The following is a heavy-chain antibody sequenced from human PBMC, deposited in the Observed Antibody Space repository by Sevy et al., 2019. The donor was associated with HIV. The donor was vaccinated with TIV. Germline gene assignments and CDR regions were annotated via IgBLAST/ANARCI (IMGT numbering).Heavy chain of an antibody. CDR2: VRSRGGST. V-gene: IGHV3-23*01. D-gene: IGHD6-13*01. J-gene: IGHJ4*02. Sequence: GGSLRLSCAASGFSFSGYAMSWVRQAPGKGLEWVSGVRSRGGSTFYADSVKGGFSISRDNSKNTLYLQMNSLRAEDTAVYYCAKEGAAIGIPYFDYWGQGTLVTVSS. CDR3: AKEGAAIGIPYFDY. CDR1: GFSFSGYA.